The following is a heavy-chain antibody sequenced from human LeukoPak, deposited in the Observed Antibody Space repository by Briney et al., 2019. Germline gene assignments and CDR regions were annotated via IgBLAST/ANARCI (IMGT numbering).Heavy chain of an antibody. CDR1: GFTFSDYY. J-gene: IGHJ4*02. Sequence: PGGSLRHSCAASGFTFSDYYMSWFRRAPGKGLEWVSYISTSSSSTTYADSVKGRFTISRDNAKNSLYMQMNRLRGEDTAVYYCARVGSIAAAGTPHYWGQGSLVTVSS. D-gene: IGHD6-13*01. CDR2: ISTSSSST. CDR3: ARVGSIAAAGTPHY. V-gene: IGHV3-11*06.